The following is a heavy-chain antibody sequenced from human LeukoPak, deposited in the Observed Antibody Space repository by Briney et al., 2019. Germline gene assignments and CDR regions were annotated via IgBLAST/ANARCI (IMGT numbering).Heavy chain of an antibody. D-gene: IGHD2-2*01. CDR3: AGCSSTSCYPPAFDI. CDR1: GGSISSSSYY. V-gene: IGHV4-39*01. CDR2: IYYSGST. J-gene: IGHJ3*02. Sequence: KASETLSLTCTVSGGSISSSSYYWGWIRQPPGKGLEWIGSIYYSGSTYYNPSIKSRVTISVDTSKNQFSLKLSSVTAADTAVYYCAGCSSTSCYPPAFDIWGQGTMATVSS.